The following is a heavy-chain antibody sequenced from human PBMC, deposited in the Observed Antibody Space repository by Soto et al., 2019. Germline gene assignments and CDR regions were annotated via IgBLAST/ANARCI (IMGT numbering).Heavy chain of an antibody. Sequence: QVHLVESGGGVVQPGRSLRLSCAASGFTFSSHSMPWVRQAPGKGLEWVAVISSDGSKKYYADSVKGRSTISRDNSKNTLNLQMNSLRAEDTAVYYCARDMGYSTGTYFEYWGQGTLVTVSS. D-gene: IGHD2-8*02. CDR2: ISSDGSKK. J-gene: IGHJ4*02. CDR3: ARDMGYSTGTYFEY. CDR1: GFTFSSHS. V-gene: IGHV3-30-3*01.